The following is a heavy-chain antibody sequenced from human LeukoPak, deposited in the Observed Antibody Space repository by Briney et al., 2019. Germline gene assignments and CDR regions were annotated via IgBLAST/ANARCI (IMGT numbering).Heavy chain of an antibody. CDR3: ARVFETDCTGGSCYSGLDY. J-gene: IGHJ4*02. Sequence: GGSLRLSCAGSGFTFRSYNMKWVRQAPGEGLEWVSSISRTGTYIYYADSVKGRFTVSRDNAQNSLYLQMNSLRVEDTAVYYCARVFETDCTGGSCYSGLDYWGQGTLVTVSS. D-gene: IGHD2-15*01. CDR2: ISRTGTYI. CDR1: GFTFRSYN. V-gene: IGHV3-21*01.